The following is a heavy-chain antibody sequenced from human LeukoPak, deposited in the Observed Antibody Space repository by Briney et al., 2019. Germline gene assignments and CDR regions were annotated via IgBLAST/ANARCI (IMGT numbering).Heavy chain of an antibody. D-gene: IGHD1-26*01. CDR2: ISSSSSYI. Sequence: GGSLRLSCAASGFTFSSYSMNWVRQAPGKGLEWVSSISSSSSYIYYADSVKGRFTISRDNAKNSLYLQMNSLRAEDTAVYYCARDSKWDPMAAHVWGKGTTVTISS. J-gene: IGHJ6*04. V-gene: IGHV3-21*01. CDR1: GFTFSSYS. CDR3: ARDSKWDPMAAHV.